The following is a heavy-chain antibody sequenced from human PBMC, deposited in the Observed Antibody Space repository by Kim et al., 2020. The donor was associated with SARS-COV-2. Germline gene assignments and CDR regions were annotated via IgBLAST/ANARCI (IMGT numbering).Heavy chain of an antibody. CDR3: ARDQDQWLVLWASEGGMDV. Sequence: GGSLRLSCAASGFTFSSYAMHWVRQAPGKGLEWVAVISYDGSNKYYADSVKGRFTISRDNSKNTLYLQMNSLRAEDTAVYYCARDQDQWLVLWASEGGMDVWGQGTTVTVSS. CDR1: GFTFSSYA. CDR2: ISYDGSNK. D-gene: IGHD6-19*01. J-gene: IGHJ6*02. V-gene: IGHV3-30*04.